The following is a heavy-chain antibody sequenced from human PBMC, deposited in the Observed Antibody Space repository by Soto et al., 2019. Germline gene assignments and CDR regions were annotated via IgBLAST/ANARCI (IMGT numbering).Heavy chain of an antibody. CDR3: ASAVRRAGGWDFDY. J-gene: IGHJ4*02. D-gene: IGHD1-26*01. CDR1: GFTFSTYG. CDR2: ISYDGSNK. V-gene: IGHV3-30*03. Sequence: QVQLVESGGGVVQPGRSLRLSCAASGFTFSTYGMHWVRQAPGKGLEWVAAISYDGSNKYYADSVKGRFTSSRDNSKNTLYLQMNGLRAEDTAVYYSASAVRRAGGWDFDYWGQGTLVTVSS.